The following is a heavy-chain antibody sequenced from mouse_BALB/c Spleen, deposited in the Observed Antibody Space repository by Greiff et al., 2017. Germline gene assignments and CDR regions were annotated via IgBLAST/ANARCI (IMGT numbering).Heavy chain of an antibody. CDR2: ISSGGST. CDR1: GFTFSSYA. Sequence: EVKLVESGGGLVKPGGSLKLSCAASGFTFSSYAMSWVRQTPEKRLEWVASISSGGSTYYPDSVKGRFTISRDNPKNTLFLQMTSLRSEDTAMYYCARPTATSWFAYWGQGTLVTVSA. CDR3: ARPTATSWFAY. D-gene: IGHD1-2*01. V-gene: IGHV5-6-5*01. J-gene: IGHJ3*01.